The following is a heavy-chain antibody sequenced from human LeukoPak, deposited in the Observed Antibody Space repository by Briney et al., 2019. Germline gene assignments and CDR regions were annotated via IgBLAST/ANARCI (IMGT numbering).Heavy chain of an antibody. D-gene: IGHD5-18*01. J-gene: IGHJ6*03. V-gene: IGHV3-21*01. Sequence: GGSLRLSCAASGFTFSSYIMNWVRQAPGKGLEWVSSMSSTSSYIDYADAVKGRFTISRDNAKNSLYLQMNSLRAEDTAVYYCAKSLSSYGYELVYYYMYVWGRGATVTVSS. CDR3: AKSLSSYGYELVYYYMYV. CDR1: GFTFSSYI. CDR2: MSSTSSYI.